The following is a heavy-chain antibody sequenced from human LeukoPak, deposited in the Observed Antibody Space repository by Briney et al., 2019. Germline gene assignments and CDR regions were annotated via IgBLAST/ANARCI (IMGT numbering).Heavy chain of an antibody. D-gene: IGHD6-19*01. CDR1: GFTFSDYW. CDR3: ARDSSGWYGSYYFDY. CDR2: IYSDGGTT. V-gene: IGHV3-74*01. Sequence: GGSLRLSCAASGFTFSDYWIHWVRQAPGKGLVWVALIYSDGGTTNYADSVKGRFTISRDNAKNSLYLQMNSLRAEDTAVYYCARDSSGWYGSYYFDYWGQGTLVTVSS. J-gene: IGHJ4*02.